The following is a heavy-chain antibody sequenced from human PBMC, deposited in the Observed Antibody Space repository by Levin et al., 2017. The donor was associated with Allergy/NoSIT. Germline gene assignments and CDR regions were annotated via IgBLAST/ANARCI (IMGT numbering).Heavy chain of an antibody. CDR2: VYYSGST. J-gene: IGHJ4*02. CDR1: GGSISSSSYY. CDR3: ATLRVQFDY. D-gene: IGHD3-16*01. V-gene: IGHV4-39*01. Sequence: SETLSLTCTVSGGSISSSSYYWGWIRQPPGKGLEWIGSVYYSGSTYYNPSLKSRVTISVDTSKNQFSLKLSSVTAADTAVYYCATLRVQFDYWGQGTLVTVSS.